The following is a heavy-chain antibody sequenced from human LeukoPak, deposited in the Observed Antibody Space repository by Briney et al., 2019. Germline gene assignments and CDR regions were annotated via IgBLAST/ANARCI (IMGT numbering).Heavy chain of an antibody. D-gene: IGHD3-10*01. CDR1: GYIFTGYY. J-gene: IGHJ4*02. Sequence: GASLKVSCKTSGYIFTGYYLHWVRQAPGQGLEWMGWINPNSGGTNYAQKFQGRVTMTRETSISTAYMELSRLRSDDTAVYYCATAYSSGSPFDYWGQGTLVTVSS. CDR2: INPNSGGT. V-gene: IGHV1-2*02. CDR3: ATAYSSGSPFDY.